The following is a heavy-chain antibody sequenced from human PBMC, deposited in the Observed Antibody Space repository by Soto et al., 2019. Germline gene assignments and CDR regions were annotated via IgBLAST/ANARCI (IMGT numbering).Heavy chain of an antibody. V-gene: IGHV4-59*08. D-gene: IGHD3-16*02. CDR1: GGSISSYY. CDR3: ERRYTPPPMYYDYIWGSYRYPTQGDALDI. Sequence: QVQLQESGPGLVKPSETLSLTCTVSGGSISSYYWSWIRQPPGKGLAGMGYINYSGITNYNPSPKRRVTISVYTSKNRFSRQLSTVTASDAAVSDCERRYTPPPMYYDYIWGSYRYPTQGDALDIWCEGTMLPVSS. CDR2: INYSGIT. J-gene: IGHJ3*02.